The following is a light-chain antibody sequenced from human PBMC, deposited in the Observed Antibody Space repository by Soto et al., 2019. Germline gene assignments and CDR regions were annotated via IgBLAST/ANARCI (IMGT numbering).Light chain of an antibody. CDR2: AAS. CDR1: QHISSY. Sequence: AIRMTQSPSSLSASIGDRVTITCRASQHISSYLAWYQQKPGKAPKLLIYAASTLQSGVPSRFSGSGSGTDFTLTISCLQSEDFATYYCQQYYSYPRTFGQGTKVEIK. V-gene: IGKV1-8*01. J-gene: IGKJ1*01. CDR3: QQYYSYPRT.